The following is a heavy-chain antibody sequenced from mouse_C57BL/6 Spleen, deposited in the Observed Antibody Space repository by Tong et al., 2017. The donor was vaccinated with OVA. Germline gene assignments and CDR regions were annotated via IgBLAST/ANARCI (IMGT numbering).Heavy chain of an antibody. J-gene: IGHJ1*03. CDR3: ARGGLYDYDAYWYFDV. CDR2: IYPGDGDT. CDR1: GYAFSSYW. Sequence: VQLQESGAELVKPGASVKISCKASGYAFSSYWMNWVKQRPGKGLEWIGQIYPGDGDTSYNGKFKGKATLTADKSSSTAYMQLSSLTSEDSAVYFCARGGLYDYDAYWYFDVWGTGTTVTVSS. V-gene: IGHV1-80*01. D-gene: IGHD2-4*01.